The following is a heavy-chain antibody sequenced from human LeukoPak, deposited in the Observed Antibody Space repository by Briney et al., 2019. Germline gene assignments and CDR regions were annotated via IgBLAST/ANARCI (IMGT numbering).Heavy chain of an antibody. J-gene: IGHJ4*02. CDR3: ARVKYSSSSHYYFDY. CDR2: ISSSGSTI. D-gene: IGHD6-6*01. V-gene: IGHV3-11*01. Sequence: GGSLRLSCAASGFTFSDYYMSWIRQAPGKGLEWVSYISSSGSTIYYADSVKGRFTISRDNAKNSLYLQMNNLRAEDTAVYYCARVKYSSSSHYYFDYWGQGTLVTVSS. CDR1: GFTFSDYY.